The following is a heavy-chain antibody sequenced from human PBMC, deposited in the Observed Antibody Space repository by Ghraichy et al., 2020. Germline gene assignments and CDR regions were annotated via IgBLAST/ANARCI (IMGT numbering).Heavy chain of an antibody. J-gene: IGHJ4*02. CDR3: ARLPYDFWSGYLDY. V-gene: IGHV3-48*01. Sequence: GGSLRLSCAASGFTFSSYSMNWVRQAPGKGLEWVSYISSSSSTIYYADSVKGRFTISRDNAKNSLYLQMNSLRAEDTAVYYCARLPYDFWSGYLDYWGQGTLVTVSS. CDR1: GFTFSSYS. D-gene: IGHD3-3*01. CDR2: ISSSSSTI.